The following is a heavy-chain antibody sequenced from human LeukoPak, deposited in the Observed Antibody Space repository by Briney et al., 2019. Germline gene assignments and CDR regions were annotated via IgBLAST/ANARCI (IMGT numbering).Heavy chain of an antibody. CDR2: IYYSGST. D-gene: IGHD1-26*01. V-gene: IGHV4-59*01. CDR1: GGSISSYY. CDR3: ARLPGALYYYYYYMDV. J-gene: IGHJ6*03. Sequence: SETLSLACTVSGGSISSYYWSWIRQPPGKGLEWIGYIYYSGSTNYNPSLKSRVTISVDASKNQFSLKLSSVTAADTAVYYCARLPGALYYYYYYMDVWGKGTTVTVSS.